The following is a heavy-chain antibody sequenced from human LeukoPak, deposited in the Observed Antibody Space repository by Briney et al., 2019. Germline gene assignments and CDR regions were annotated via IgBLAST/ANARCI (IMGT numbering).Heavy chain of an antibody. CDR2: ISAYNGNT. V-gene: IGHV1-18*04. CDR1: GYTFTSYY. Sequence: ASVKVSCKASGYTFTSYYMHWVRQAPGQGLEWMGWISAYNGNTNYAQKLQGRVTMTTDTSTSTAYMELRSLRSDDTAVYYCARDLVGRGDPLLDVWGKGTTVTVSS. J-gene: IGHJ6*04. CDR3: ARDLVGRGDPLLDV. D-gene: IGHD4-17*01.